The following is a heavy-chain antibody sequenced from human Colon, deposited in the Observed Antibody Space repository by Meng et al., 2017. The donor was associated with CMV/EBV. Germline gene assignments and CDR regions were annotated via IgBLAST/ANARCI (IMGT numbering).Heavy chain of an antibody. J-gene: IGHJ4*02. CDR1: GFTFSDYY. Sequence: VQLGEAGGSLVKPGGSLRLSCGASGFTFSDYYMSWIRQAPGKGLEWVSVIYSGGSTYYADSVKGRFTISRDNSKNTLYLQMNSLRAEDTAVYYCARDSSSWYADYWGQGTLVTVSS. D-gene: IGHD6-13*01. CDR3: ARDSSSWYADY. V-gene: IGHV3-66*01. CDR2: IYSGGST.